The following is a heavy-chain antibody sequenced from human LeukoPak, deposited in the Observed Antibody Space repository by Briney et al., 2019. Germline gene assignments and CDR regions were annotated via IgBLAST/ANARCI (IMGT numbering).Heavy chain of an antibody. V-gene: IGHV1-2*04. D-gene: IGHD6-13*01. CDR3: ARGSRSSWYRYFDY. J-gene: IGHJ4*02. CDR2: INPNSGGT. Sequence: ASVKVSCKASGYTFTSYYMHWVRQAPGQGLEWMGWINPNSGGTNYAQKFQGWVTMTRDTSISTAYMELSRLRSDDTAVYYCARGSRSSWYRYFDYWGQGTLVTVSS. CDR1: GYTFTSYY.